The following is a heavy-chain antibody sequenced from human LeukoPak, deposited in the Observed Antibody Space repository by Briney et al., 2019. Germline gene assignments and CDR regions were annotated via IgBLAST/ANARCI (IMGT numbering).Heavy chain of an antibody. CDR1: GFTFSSYE. D-gene: IGHD3-16*01. J-gene: IGHJ6*02. CDR2: ISGSGGST. CDR3: ANLIGMDV. V-gene: IGHV3-23*01. Sequence: GGSLRLSCAASGFTFSSYEMNRVRQAPGKGLEWVSAISGSGGSTYYADSVKGRFTIPRDNSKNTLYLQMNSLRAEDTAVYYCANLIGMDVWGQGTTVTVSS.